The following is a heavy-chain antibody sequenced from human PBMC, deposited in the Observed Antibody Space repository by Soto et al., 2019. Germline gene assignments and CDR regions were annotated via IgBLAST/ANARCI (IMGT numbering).Heavy chain of an antibody. CDR3: AATDDRYCSGGSCYPQAV. J-gene: IGHJ3*01. D-gene: IGHD2-15*01. V-gene: IGHV1-69*02. Sequence: GASVKVSCKASGGTFSSYTISWVRQAPGQGLEWMGRIIPILGIANYAQKFQGGVTITGDKSTSTAYMELSSLRSEDTAVYYCAATDDRYCSGGSCYPQAVWGQGTMVTVSS. CDR1: GGTFSSYT. CDR2: IIPILGIA.